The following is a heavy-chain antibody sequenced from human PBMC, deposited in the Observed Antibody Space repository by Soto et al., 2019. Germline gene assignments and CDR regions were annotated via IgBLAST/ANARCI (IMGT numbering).Heavy chain of an antibody. Sequence: SVKVSCKASGGTFSSYAISWVRQAPGQGLEWMGGIIPIFGTANYAQKFQGRVTITADESTSTAYMELSSLRSEDTAVYYCARTLLWFGESTGYYYYYGMDVWGQGTTVTVSS. CDR1: GGTFSSYA. CDR3: ARTLLWFGESTGYYYYYGMDV. V-gene: IGHV1-69*13. CDR2: IIPIFGTA. J-gene: IGHJ6*02. D-gene: IGHD3-10*01.